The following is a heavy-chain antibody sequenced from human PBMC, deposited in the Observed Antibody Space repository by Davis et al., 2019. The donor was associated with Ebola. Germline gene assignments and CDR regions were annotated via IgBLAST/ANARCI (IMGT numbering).Heavy chain of an antibody. CDR2: ISCDGSNN. CDR3: ARDPGSSWYFMDV. Sequence: GESLKISCAASEFTFSRYGMHWVRQAPGKGLEWVAVISCDGSNNYYADSVKGRFTISRDNSKNTLYLQMNSLRAEDTAVYYCARDPGSSWYFMDVWGKGTTVAVSS. CDR1: EFTFSRYG. J-gene: IGHJ6*04. V-gene: IGHV3-30*03. D-gene: IGHD6-13*01.